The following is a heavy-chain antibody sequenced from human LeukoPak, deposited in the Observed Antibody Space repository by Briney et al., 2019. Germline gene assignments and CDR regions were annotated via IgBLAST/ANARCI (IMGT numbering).Heavy chain of an antibody. J-gene: IGHJ4*02. Sequence: ASVKVSCKASGYTFSDYYMNWVRQAPGQGLEWMGWINPYTGDTHYAENFQGRVTMTRDTSLTTAYMELTRLRSDDTALYFCARAARYHDWLSPSDYWGQGTLVTVSS. CDR2: INPYTGDT. CDR3: ARAARYHDWLSPSDY. CDR1: GYTFSDYY. V-gene: IGHV1-2*02. D-gene: IGHD3-9*01.